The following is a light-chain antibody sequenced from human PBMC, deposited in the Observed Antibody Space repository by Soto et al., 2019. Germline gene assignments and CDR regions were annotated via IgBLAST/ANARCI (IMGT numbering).Light chain of an antibody. J-gene: IGKJ3*01. CDR3: QQRSTWPPRFT. CDR1: QSVSSY. CDR2: DAS. Sequence: EIVLTQSPATLSLSPGERATLSCRASQSVSSYLAWYQQKPGQAPRLLIYDASNRATGIPARFSASGSGTDFPLTISSLEPEDFAVYYCQQRSTWPPRFTFGPGTKVDIK. V-gene: IGKV3-11*01.